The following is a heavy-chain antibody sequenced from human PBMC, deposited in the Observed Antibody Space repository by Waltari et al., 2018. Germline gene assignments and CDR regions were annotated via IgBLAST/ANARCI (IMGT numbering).Heavy chain of an antibody. CDR1: GYSISTDYY. J-gene: IGHJ4*02. Sequence: QVQLQESGPGLVKPSETLSLTCAVSGYSISTDYYWVWIRQPPGKGLEWIGNIHHSGGTYYNPSLKSLVSISLDTSKNQFSLELSSLTADDTAVYYCARGQGYWGQGTLVTVSS. CDR2: IHHSGGT. V-gene: IGHV4-38-2*01. CDR3: ARGQGY.